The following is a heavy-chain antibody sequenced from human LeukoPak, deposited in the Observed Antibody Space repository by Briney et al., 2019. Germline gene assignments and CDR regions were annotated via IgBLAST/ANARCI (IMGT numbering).Heavy chain of an antibody. CDR3: ARLGWDLFFNYMDV. V-gene: IGHV4-39*01. Sequence: SETLSLTCTVSGGSISSSSDYWGWIRQPPGQGLEWIGSIYYSGSTYCNPSLKSRVTISVDTSKNQFSLKLNSVTAADTAVYYCARLGWDLFFNYMDVWGKGTTVTVSS. CDR1: GGSISSSSDY. D-gene: IGHD1-26*01. CDR2: IYYSGST. J-gene: IGHJ6*03.